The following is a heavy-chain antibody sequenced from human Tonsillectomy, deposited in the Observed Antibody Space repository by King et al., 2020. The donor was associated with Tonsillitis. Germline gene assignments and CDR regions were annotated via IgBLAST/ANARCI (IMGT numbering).Heavy chain of an antibody. CDR1: GFTFSGYA. D-gene: IGHD3-22*01. Sequence: VQLVESGGGLVQPGGSRRLSCAASGFTFSGYAMSWVRQAPGRGLAWVSGITGSGGGAYYADSVKGRFTISRDNSKNTLYLQMNSLRAEDTAVYFCAKRDYYDSSGYAPLFDSWGQGTRVSVSS. CDR2: ITGSGGGA. V-gene: IGHV3-23*04. J-gene: IGHJ4*02. CDR3: AKRDYYDSSGYAPLFDS.